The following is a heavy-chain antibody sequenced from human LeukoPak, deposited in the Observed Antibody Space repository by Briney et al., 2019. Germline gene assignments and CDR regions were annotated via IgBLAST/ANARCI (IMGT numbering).Heavy chain of an antibody. J-gene: IGHJ4*02. D-gene: IGHD6-6*01. Sequence: SETLSLTCTVSGGSISSSSYYWGWIRQPPGKGLEWIGSIYYSGSTYYNPSLKSRVTISVDASKNQFSLKLSSVTAADTAVYYCAREPTRDSSTGDYWGQGTLLTVSS. CDR1: GGSISSSSYY. CDR3: AREPTRDSSTGDY. V-gene: IGHV4-39*07. CDR2: IYYSGST.